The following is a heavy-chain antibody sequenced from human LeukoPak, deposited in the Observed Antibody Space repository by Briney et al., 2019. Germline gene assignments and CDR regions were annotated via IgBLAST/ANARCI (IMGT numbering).Heavy chain of an antibody. CDR1: GYTFTGYY. CDR3: ARVIVATILQSPCFDY. J-gene: IGHJ4*02. V-gene: IGHV1-2*02. D-gene: IGHD5-12*01. Sequence: GASVKVSCKASGYTFTGYYMHWVRQAPGQGLEWMGWINPNSGGTNYAQKFQGRVTMTRDTSISTAYMELSRLRSDDTAVYYCARVIVATILQSPCFDYWGPGTLVTVPS. CDR2: INPNSGGT.